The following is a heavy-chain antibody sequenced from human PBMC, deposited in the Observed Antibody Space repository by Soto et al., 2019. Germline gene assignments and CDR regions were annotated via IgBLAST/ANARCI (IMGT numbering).Heavy chain of an antibody. CDR3: ASDTTGTHGYDCLDAFDI. V-gene: IGHV3-7*01. J-gene: IGHJ3*02. D-gene: IGHD5-12*01. CDR2: IKQDGSEK. CDR1: GFTFSSYW. Sequence: GGSLRLSCAASGFTFSSYWMSWVRQAPGKGLEWVANIKQDGSEKYNVASVKGPFTISRYIAQNSLYLQMNSLRAEDTAVYYCASDTTGTHGYDCLDAFDIWGQGTMVTVSS.